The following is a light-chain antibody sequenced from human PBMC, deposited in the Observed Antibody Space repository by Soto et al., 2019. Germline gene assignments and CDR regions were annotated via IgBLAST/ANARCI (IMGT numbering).Light chain of an antibody. V-gene: IGLV2-14*01. CDR1: SSDVGGYNY. CDR3: SSYTSSSTSYV. CDR2: DVS. J-gene: IGLJ1*01. Sequence: QSTLTQRASVYGSPGQSITISCTGTSSDVGGYNYVSWYQQHPGKAPKLMIYDVSNRPSGVSNRFSGSKSGNTAFLTISGFQAEDEADYYCSSYTSSSTSYVFGTGTKVTVL.